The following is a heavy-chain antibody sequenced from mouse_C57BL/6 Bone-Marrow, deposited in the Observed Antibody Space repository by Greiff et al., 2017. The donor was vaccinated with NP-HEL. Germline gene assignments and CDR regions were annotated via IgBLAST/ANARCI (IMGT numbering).Heavy chain of an antibody. CDR3: AIYGSRGAMDY. V-gene: IGHV1-39*01. CDR1: GYSFPDYN. Sequence: VQLQQSGPELVKPGASVKISCKASGYSFPDYNMNWLKQSHGKSLEWIGVIYPNYGSTRYNQKFKGKATFTVDQSSSTAYFQLNSLTSEDSAVYYCAIYGSRGAMDYWGQGTSVTVSS. D-gene: IGHD1-1*01. J-gene: IGHJ4*01. CDR2: IYPNYGST.